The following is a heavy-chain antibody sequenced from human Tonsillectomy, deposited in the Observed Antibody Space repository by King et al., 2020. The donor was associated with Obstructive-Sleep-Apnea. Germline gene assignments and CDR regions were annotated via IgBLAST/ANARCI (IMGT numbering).Heavy chain of an antibody. J-gene: IGHJ5*02. Sequence: VQLVESGGGLVKPGGSLRLSCAASGFTFSSYSMNWVRQAPGKGLEWVSSISSSSSYIYYADSVKGRFTISRDNAKNSLYLQMNSLRAEDTAVYYCARDSGITMVRGVFDPWGQGTLVTVSS. V-gene: IGHV3-21*01. CDR2: ISSSSSYI. CDR3: ARDSGITMVRGVFDP. CDR1: GFTFSSYS. D-gene: IGHD3-10*01.